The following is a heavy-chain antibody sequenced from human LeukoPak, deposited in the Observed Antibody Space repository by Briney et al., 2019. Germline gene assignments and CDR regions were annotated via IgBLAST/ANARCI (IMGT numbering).Heavy chain of an antibody. CDR1: RGTFSSYA. V-gene: IGHV1-69*13. Sequence: SVKVSCKACRGTFSSYAISWVRQPPGRGLEWMGRIIPIFGTTNYAQKLQGRVTITPDESTSTAYIELSSLRSQDTAVYYCARAGGSGYYYSYMDVWGKGTTVTVSS. CDR2: IIPIFGTT. D-gene: IGHD3-10*01. J-gene: IGHJ6*03. CDR3: ARAGGSGYYYSYMDV.